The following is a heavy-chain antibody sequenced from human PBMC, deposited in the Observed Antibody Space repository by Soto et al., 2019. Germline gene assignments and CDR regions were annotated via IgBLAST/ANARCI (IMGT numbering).Heavy chain of an antibody. CDR1: GGSINNDGYS. Sequence: SETLSLTCTVSGGSINNDGYSWSWIRQPPGKTLEWIGYISHSGSTKYNPSLGDRVFISIDTSNNQFSLSLTSAAAADTAVYYCARGSPDAFKSWGPGTMVTVSS. CDR3: ARGSPDAFKS. CDR2: ISHSGST. J-gene: IGHJ3*02. V-gene: IGHV4-30-2*01.